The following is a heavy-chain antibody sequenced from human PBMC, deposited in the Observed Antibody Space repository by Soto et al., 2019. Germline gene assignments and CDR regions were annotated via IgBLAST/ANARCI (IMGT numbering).Heavy chain of an antibody. CDR1: GGSIGSGGYY. J-gene: IGHJ4*02. CDR2: IYYSGST. CDR3: ARTFRGYSYGRFDY. Sequence: PSVTLPLTCTVSGGSIGSGGYYWSWIRQHPGKGLEWIGYIYYSGSTYYNPSLKSRVTISVDTSKNQFSLKLSSVTAADTAVYYCARTFRGYSYGRFDYWGPGTLVTVSS. D-gene: IGHD5-18*01. V-gene: IGHV4-31*03.